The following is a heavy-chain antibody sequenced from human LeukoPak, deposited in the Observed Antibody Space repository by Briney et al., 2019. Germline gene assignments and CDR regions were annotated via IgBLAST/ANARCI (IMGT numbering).Heavy chain of an antibody. CDR1: ADSISSGIYY. CDR3: ARGVSLVRGMWFDP. Sequence: PSETLPRTCTVSADSISSGIYYWSWVRQPAGKGLEWIGRISTSGSTDYNPSLRSRVTISSDASKNQLSLRLNSVTAADTAMYYCARGVSLVRGMWFDPWGQGTLVAVSS. V-gene: IGHV4-61*02. CDR2: ISTSGST. J-gene: IGHJ5*02. D-gene: IGHD3-10*01.